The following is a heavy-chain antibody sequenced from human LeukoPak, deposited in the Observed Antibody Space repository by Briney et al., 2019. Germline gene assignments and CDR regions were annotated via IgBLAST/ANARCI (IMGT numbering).Heavy chain of an antibody. Sequence: GVLRLSCAASGFTFSSYAMSWVRQAPGKGLEWVSAISGSGGSTYYADSVKGRFTISRDNSKNTLYLQMNSLRAEDTAVYYCARDLSGWPYGMDVWGQGTTVTVSS. D-gene: IGHD6-19*01. CDR2: ISGSGGST. V-gene: IGHV3-23*01. CDR1: GFTFSSYA. J-gene: IGHJ6*02. CDR3: ARDLSGWPYGMDV.